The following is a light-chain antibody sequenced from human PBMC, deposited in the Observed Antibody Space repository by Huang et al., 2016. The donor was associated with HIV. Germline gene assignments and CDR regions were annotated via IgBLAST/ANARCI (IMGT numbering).Light chain of an antibody. CDR3: QQYDNLPRT. CDR2: DAS. V-gene: IGKV1-33*01. CDR1: QDINNY. Sequence: DIQMTQSPSSLSASVGDRVTITCQASQDINNYLNWYQQKSGKAPKLLIYDASNLETVVPSKFRRSGSGTEFTFTISDLQPEDIATDYCQQYDNLPRTFGQGTKVEIK. J-gene: IGKJ1*01.